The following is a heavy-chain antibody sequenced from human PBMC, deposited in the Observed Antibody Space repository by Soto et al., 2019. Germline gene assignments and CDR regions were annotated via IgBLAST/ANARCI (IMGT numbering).Heavy chain of an antibody. CDR3: AREGGITMVRGVIHWFDP. CDR1: GGTFSGYA. V-gene: IGHV1-69*12. D-gene: IGHD3-10*01. Sequence: QVQLVQSGAEVKKPGSSVKVSCKASGGTFSGYAISWVRQAPGQGLEWMGGIIPIFGTANYAQKFQGRVTITADESTSTAYMELSSLRSEDTAVYYCAREGGITMVRGVIHWFDPWGQGTLVTVSS. CDR2: IIPIFGTA. J-gene: IGHJ5*02.